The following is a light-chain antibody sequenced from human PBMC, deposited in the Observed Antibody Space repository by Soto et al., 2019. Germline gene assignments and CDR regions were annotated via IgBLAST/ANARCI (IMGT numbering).Light chain of an antibody. Sequence: DIQMTQSPSSLSASVGDRVTITCRATQGISNNQAWYQQKPVKVPKLLIYAASTLQSGVPSRFSGSVSATDFTLTISSLQPEDVATYYCQKYNSAFALTFGGGTKVEIK. J-gene: IGKJ4*01. CDR2: AAS. CDR1: QGISNN. CDR3: QKYNSAFALT. V-gene: IGKV1-27*01.